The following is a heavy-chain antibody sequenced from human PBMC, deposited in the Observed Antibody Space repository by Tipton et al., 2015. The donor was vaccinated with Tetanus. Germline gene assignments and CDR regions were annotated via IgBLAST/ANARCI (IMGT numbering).Heavy chain of an antibody. CDR1: GDSISNHY. V-gene: IGHV4-59*11. J-gene: IGHJ3*02. CDR3: ARGAIFGVLTYRAFDI. Sequence: TLSLTCAVSGDSISNHYWSWIRQPPGKELEWIGYIYYSGGTNYNPSLKSRVTISVDTSKNQFSLRLNSVSAADTAVYYCARGAIFGVLTYRAFDIWGQGTMVTVSS. CDR2: IYYSGGT. D-gene: IGHD3-3*01.